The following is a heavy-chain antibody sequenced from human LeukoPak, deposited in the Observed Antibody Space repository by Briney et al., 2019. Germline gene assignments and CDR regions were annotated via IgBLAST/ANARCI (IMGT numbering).Heavy chain of an antibody. CDR2: IYPGDSDT. V-gene: IGHV5-51*01. CDR3: ARIIRNYDYVWGSYRHFDY. Sequence: GESLKISCKGSGYSFTSYWIGWVRQMPGKGLEWMGIIYPGDSDTRYSPSFQGQVTISADKSISTAYLQWSSLKASDTAMYYCARIIRNYDYVWGSYRHFDYGGQGTLVTVSS. CDR1: GYSFTSYW. D-gene: IGHD3-16*02. J-gene: IGHJ4*02.